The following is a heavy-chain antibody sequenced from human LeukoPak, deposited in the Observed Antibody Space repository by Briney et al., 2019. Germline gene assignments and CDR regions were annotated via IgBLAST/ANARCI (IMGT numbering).Heavy chain of an antibody. D-gene: IGHD3-10*01. CDR2: ISSSGSTI. V-gene: IGHV3-48*04. Sequence: GGSLRLSCAASGFTFSSYGMHWVRQAPGKGLEWVSYISSSGSTIYYADSVKGRFTISRDNAKNSLYLQMNSLRAEDTAVYYCARILWFGEFYWGQGTLVTVSS. J-gene: IGHJ4*02. CDR3: ARILWFGEFY. CDR1: GFTFSSYG.